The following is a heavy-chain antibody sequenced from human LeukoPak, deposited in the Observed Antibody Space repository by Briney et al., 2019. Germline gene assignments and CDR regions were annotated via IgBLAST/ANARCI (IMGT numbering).Heavy chain of an antibody. V-gene: IGHV1-18*01. Sequence: ASVTVSCKASGYTFTSYDIIWVRQAPGQGLEWMGWISAYNGNTNYAQKLQGRVTMTTDTSTSTAYMELRSLRSDDTAVYYCARGGSPIYYYYMDVWGKGTTVTISS. D-gene: IGHD2-2*01. CDR3: ARGGSPIYYYYMDV. J-gene: IGHJ6*03. CDR1: GYTFTSYD. CDR2: ISAYNGNT.